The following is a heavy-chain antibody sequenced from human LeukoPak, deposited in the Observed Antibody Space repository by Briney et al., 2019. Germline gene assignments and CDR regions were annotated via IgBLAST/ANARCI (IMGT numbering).Heavy chain of an antibody. J-gene: IGHJ3*02. CDR1: GFTFSTYG. CDR2: ISSSSSYI. V-gene: IGHV3-21*01. D-gene: IGHD5/OR15-5a*01. CDR3: ARDVSLVDAFDI. Sequence: GGSLRLSCAASGFTFSTYGMNWVRQAPGKGVEWVSSISSSSSYIYYADSVKGRFTISRDSAKNSLYLQMNSLRAEDTAVYYCARDVSLVDAFDIWGQGTMVTVSS.